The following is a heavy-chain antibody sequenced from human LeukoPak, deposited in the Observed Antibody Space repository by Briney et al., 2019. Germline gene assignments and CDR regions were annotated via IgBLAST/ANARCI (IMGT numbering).Heavy chain of an antibody. CDR1: GGTCSSYA. CDR3: ASPREGSSWLVFDY. J-gene: IGHJ4*02. Sequence: ASVKVSCKASGGTCSSYAISWVRQAPGQGLEWMGGIIPIFGTANYAQKFQGRVTITADESTSTAYMELSSLRSEDTAVYYCASPREGSSWLVFDYWGQGTLVTASS. CDR2: IIPIFGTA. D-gene: IGHD6-13*01. V-gene: IGHV1-69*13.